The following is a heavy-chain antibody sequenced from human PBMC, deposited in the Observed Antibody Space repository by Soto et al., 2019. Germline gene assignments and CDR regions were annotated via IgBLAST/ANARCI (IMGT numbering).Heavy chain of an antibody. Sequence: SETLSLTGAVSGYSINSGYFWGWIRQPPGKGLEWIGSVFHSVTTYYNPSLKSRVTISVDTSKNQFSLSLTSVTAADTDMYYCARDPNYDDNVNYVEYCGPGSLVTVSS. V-gene: IGHV4-38-2*01. CDR3: ARDPNYDDNVNYVEY. D-gene: IGHD3-3*01. J-gene: IGHJ4*02. CDR1: GYSINSGYF. CDR2: VFHSVTT.